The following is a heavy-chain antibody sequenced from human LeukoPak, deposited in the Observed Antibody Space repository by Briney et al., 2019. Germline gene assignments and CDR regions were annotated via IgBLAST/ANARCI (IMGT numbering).Heavy chain of an antibody. D-gene: IGHD3-22*01. Sequence: SVKVSCKASGGTFSSYAISWVRQAPGQGLEWMGGIIPIFGTANYAQKSQGRVTITTDESTSTAYMELSSLRSEDTAVYYCARVYETGSWLFNWFDPWGQGTLVTVSS. V-gene: IGHV1-69*05. CDR2: IIPIFGTA. J-gene: IGHJ5*02. CDR3: ARVYETGSWLFNWFDP. CDR1: GGTFSSYA.